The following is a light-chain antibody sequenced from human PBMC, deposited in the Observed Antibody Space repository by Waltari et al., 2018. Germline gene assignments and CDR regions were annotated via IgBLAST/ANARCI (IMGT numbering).Light chain of an antibody. J-gene: IGKJ1*01. CDR2: GAS. V-gene: IGKV3-20*01. CDR3: QHYVRLPAT. Sequence: EIVLTQSPGTLSLSPGERATLSCWASQSVGRSLAWYQQKPGQAPRLLINGASIRATGIPDRFSGSGSETDFSLTISRPEPEDLAVYYCQHYVRLPATFGQGTKVEIK. CDR1: QSVGRS.